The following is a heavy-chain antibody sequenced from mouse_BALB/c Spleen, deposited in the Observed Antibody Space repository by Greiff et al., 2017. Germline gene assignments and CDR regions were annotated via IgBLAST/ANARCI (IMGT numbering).Heavy chain of an antibody. CDR2: ISNGGGST. Sequence: DVQLVESGGGLVQPGGSLKLSCAASGFTFSSYTMSWVRQTPEKRLEWVAYISNGGGSTYYPDTVKGRFTISRDNAKNTLYLQMSSLKSEDTAMYYCARQGFITTSYFDYWGQGTTLTVSS. CDR3: ARQGFITTSYFDY. CDR1: GFTFSSYT. D-gene: IGHD1-1*01. J-gene: IGHJ2*01. V-gene: IGHV5-12-2*01.